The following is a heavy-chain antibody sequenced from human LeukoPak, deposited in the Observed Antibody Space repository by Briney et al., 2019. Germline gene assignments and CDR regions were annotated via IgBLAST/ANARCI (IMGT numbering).Heavy chain of an antibody. D-gene: IGHD2-15*01. CDR1: GGSLSSPTSY. J-gene: IGHJ4*02. CDR3: ARLGYCSGGACYSFRKEQF. V-gene: IGHV4-39*01. Sequence: PSETLSLTCSVSGGSLSSPTSYWGWLRQPPGTGLEWLGCLYYRGTTYYNPSLKSRVTMSVDTSKNQFSLRLTSVTAADTGVYYCARLGYCSGGACYSFRKEQFWGQGTLVTVSS. CDR2: LYYRGTT.